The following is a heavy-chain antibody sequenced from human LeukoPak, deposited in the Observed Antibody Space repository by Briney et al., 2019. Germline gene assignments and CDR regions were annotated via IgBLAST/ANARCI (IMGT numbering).Heavy chain of an antibody. J-gene: IGHJ2*01. D-gene: IGHD3-22*01. CDR1: GFPFTGYY. V-gene: IGHV1-2*02. Sequence: ASVKVSCKASGFPFTGYYMHWVRQAPGQGLEWMGWINPNSGGTNYAQSFRGRVTLTRDTSINTAYMELNRLISDDTAVYYCARVVASGYYDSSGDYPKYWYFDLWGRGALVTVSS. CDR2: INPNSGGT. CDR3: ARVVASGYYDSSGDYPKYWYFDL.